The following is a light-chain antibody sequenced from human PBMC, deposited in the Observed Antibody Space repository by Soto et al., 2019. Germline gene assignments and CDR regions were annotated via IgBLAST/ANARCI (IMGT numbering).Light chain of an antibody. Sequence: IQLTQSPSSLSASVGDRVTVTCRASQNINIYLNWYQQKPGKAPTLLNYAASSLQSGVPSRFSGGGSRTDFTLTISSLQTEDFATYYCQQSYRSPYTFGQGTKLEI. J-gene: IGKJ2*01. CDR3: QQSYRSPYT. CDR2: AAS. V-gene: IGKV1-39*01. CDR1: QNINIY.